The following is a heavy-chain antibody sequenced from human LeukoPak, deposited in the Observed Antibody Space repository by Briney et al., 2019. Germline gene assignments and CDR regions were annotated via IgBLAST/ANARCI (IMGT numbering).Heavy chain of an antibody. V-gene: IGHV3-7*02. Sequence: GGSLRLSCAASGFTFSSNWMSWVRQAPGKGLEWVGNIKEDGSVKYYMDSVKGRFTISRDNAKNSLYLQMNSLRAEDTAVYYCVIQSFGRFDPWGQGTRVTVSS. CDR1: GFTFSSNW. CDR2: IKEDGSVK. J-gene: IGHJ5*02. D-gene: IGHD3-16*01. CDR3: VIQSFGRFDP.